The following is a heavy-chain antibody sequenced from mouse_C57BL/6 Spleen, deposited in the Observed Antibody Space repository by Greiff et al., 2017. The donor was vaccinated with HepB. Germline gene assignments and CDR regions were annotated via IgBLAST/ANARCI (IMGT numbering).Heavy chain of an antibody. Sequence: QVQLQQPGAELVKPGASVKLSCKASGYTFTSYWMHWVKQRPGQGLEWIGMIHPNSGSTNYNEKFKSKATLTVDKSSSTAYMQLSSLTSEDSAVYYCARGDDYDGYYFGYWGQGTTLTVSS. CDR3: ARGDDYDGYYFGY. V-gene: IGHV1-64*01. J-gene: IGHJ2*01. CDR2: IHPNSGST. D-gene: IGHD2-4*01. CDR1: GYTFTSYW.